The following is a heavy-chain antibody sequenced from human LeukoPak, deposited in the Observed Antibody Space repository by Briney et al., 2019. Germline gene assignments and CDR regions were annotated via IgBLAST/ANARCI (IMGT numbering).Heavy chain of an antibody. CDR1: GFTLSSYG. J-gene: IGHJ6*03. Sequence: PGGSLRLSCAASGFTLSSYGMHWVRQAPGKGLEWVAVISYDGSNKYYADSVKGRFTISRDNSKNTLYLQMNSLRAEDTAVYYCAKDIAVAGTRHYYYYMDVWGKGTTVTVSS. D-gene: IGHD6-19*01. V-gene: IGHV3-30*18. CDR2: ISYDGSNK. CDR3: AKDIAVAGTRHYYYYMDV.